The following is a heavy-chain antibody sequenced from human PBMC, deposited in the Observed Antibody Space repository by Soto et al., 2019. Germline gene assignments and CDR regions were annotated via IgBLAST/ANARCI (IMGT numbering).Heavy chain of an antibody. CDR2: IIPIFGTA. Sequence: SVKVSCKASGGTFSSYAISWVRQAPGQGLEWMGGIIPIFGTANYAQKFQGRVTITADESTSTAYMELSSLRSEDTAVYYCAKRGYSCYDPFDYWGQGTLVPVSS. CDR3: AKRGYSCYDPFDY. V-gene: IGHV1-69*13. D-gene: IGHD5-12*01. J-gene: IGHJ4*02. CDR1: GGTFSSYA.